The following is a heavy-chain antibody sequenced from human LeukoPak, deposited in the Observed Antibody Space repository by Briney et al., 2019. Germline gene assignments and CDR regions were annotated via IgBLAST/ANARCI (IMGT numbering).Heavy chain of an antibody. CDR2: INPSGGST. CDR3: ARDYGDYVRINWFDP. D-gene: IGHD4-17*01. J-gene: IGHJ5*02. Sequence: ASVKVSCKASGYTFTSYYMHWVRQAPGQGLEWMRIINPSGGSTSYAQKFQGRVTMTRDTSTSTVYMELSSLRSEDTAVYYCARDYGDYVRINWFDPWGQGTLVTVSS. CDR1: GYTFTSYY. V-gene: IGHV1-46*01.